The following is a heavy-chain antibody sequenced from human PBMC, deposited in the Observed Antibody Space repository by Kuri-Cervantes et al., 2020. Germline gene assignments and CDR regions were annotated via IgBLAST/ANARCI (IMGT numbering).Heavy chain of an antibody. J-gene: IGHJ4*02. CDR1: GYAFTTYA. CDR3: ARGHDSSGSYDY. CDR2: INAVNGNT. Sequence: ASVKVSCNASGYAFTTYAMHWVRQAPGQRPGWMGWINAVNGNTRYSQNFQGRVTITTDTSANTAYMELSSLRSEDTAVYYCARGHDSSGSYDYWGQGTLVTVSS. V-gene: IGHV1-3*01. D-gene: IGHD3-22*01.